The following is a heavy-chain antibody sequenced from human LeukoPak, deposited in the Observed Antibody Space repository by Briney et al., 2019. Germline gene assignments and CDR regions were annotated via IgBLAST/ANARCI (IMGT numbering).Heavy chain of an antibody. CDR3: ARSWIQGEYYYYYMDA. J-gene: IGHJ6*03. CDR2: INTNTGNP. Sequence: GASVKVSCKASGYTFTSYAMNWVRQAPGQGLEWMGWINTNTGNPTYAQGFTGRFVFSLDTSVSTAYLQISSLKAEDTAVYYCARSWIQGEYYYYYMDAWGKGTTVTVSS. D-gene: IGHD5-18*01. CDR1: GYTFTSYA. V-gene: IGHV7-4-1*02.